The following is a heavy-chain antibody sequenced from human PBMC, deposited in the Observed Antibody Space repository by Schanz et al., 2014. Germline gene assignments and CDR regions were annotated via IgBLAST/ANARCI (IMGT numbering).Heavy chain of an antibody. CDR3: VKDLEGY. CDR1: GFTFSFSG. J-gene: IGHJ4*02. Sequence: QVQLVESGGGLVKPGGSLRLSCAASGFTFSFSGMQWVRQAPGKGLEWVAFIRSDGSNENYADSVKGRFTTSRDNSKNPLYLHMSSLRAEDTAVYYCVKDLEGYWGQGTLVTVSS. V-gene: IGHV3-30*02. CDR2: IRSDGSNE. D-gene: IGHD3-3*01.